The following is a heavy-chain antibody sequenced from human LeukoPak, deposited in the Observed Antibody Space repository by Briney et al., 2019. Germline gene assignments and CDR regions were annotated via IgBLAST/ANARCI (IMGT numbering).Heavy chain of an antibody. Sequence: GGSLRLSCAASGFTFDDYAMHWVRQAPGKGLEWVSGTSWNSGSIGYADSVKGRFTISRDNAKNSLYLQMNSLRAEDTALYYCALCNETRDWFDPWGQGTLVTVSS. CDR2: TSWNSGSI. V-gene: IGHV3-9*01. CDR1: GFTFDDYA. J-gene: IGHJ5*02. CDR3: ALCNETRDWFDP.